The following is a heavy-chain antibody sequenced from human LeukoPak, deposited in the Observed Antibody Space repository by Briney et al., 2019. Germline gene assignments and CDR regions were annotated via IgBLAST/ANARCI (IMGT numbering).Heavy chain of an antibody. CDR2: ISSSSSYI. Sequence: GGSLRLSCATSGFTFSSYSMNWVRQAPGKGLEWVSSISSSSSYIYYADSVKGRFTISRDNAKNSLYLQMNSLRAEDTAVYYCARSRITMVRGVHPYYYYYMDVWGKGTTVTVSS. J-gene: IGHJ6*03. CDR3: ARSRITMVRGVHPYYYYYMDV. CDR1: GFTFSSYS. D-gene: IGHD3-10*01. V-gene: IGHV3-21*01.